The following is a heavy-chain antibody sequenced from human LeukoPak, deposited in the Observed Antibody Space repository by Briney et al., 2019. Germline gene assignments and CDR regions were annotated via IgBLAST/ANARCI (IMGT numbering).Heavy chain of an antibody. Sequence: SETLSLTCAVYGGSFSGYYWSWIRQPPGKGLEWIGEINHSGSTNYNPSLKSRVTISVDTSKNQFSLKLSSVTAADTAVYYCARRNWNYDGGIFYWGQGTLVTVSS. CDR2: INHSGST. V-gene: IGHV4-34*01. J-gene: IGHJ4*02. CDR3: ARRNWNYDGGIFY. D-gene: IGHD1-7*01. CDR1: GGSFSGYY.